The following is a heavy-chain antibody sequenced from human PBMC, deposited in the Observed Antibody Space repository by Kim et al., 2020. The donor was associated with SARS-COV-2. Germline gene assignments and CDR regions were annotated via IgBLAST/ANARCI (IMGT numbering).Heavy chain of an antibody. D-gene: IGHD3-16*01. Sequence: GGSLILSCAASGFTFRDFGMNWVRQAPGKGPEWVAVIWYDGSNKYYADSVKGRFTISRDNSNNMVYLQMNSLRVEDTAIYYCAKDLGGCNSISCSYYFDRWGQGTLVTVSS. V-gene: IGHV3-33*06. CDR3: AKDLGGCNSISCSYYFDR. CDR1: GFTFRDFG. J-gene: IGHJ4*02. CDR2: IWYDGSNK.